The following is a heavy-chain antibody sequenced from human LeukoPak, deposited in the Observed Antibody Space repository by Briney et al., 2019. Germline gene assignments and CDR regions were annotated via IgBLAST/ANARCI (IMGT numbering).Heavy chain of an antibody. CDR3: ARDFAS. V-gene: IGHV3-9*02. Sequence: QSGGSLRLSCVVSGLTSDGFAMHWVRQAPGKGLEWVSAIILSSGDIGYADSVKGRFTVSRDNAKNSLYLQMNSLTSEDTAIYHCARDFASWGQGTLVTVST. CDR2: IILSSGDI. CDR1: GLTSDGFA. J-gene: IGHJ5*02.